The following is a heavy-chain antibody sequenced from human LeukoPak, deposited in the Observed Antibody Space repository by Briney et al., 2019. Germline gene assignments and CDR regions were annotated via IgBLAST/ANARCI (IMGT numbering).Heavy chain of an antibody. CDR3: AKELDTMFFDY. V-gene: IGHV3-43*01. CDR2: AGWAGGTT. D-gene: IGHD3-10*02. J-gene: IGHJ4*02. Sequence: GGSLRLSCATSGFNFDRYTIHWVRQAPGKGLEWVSLAGWAGGTTFYSDSVRGRFTISGDSSRKSVYLQMNSLTTDDTAFYFCAKELDTMFFDYWGQGALVTVSS. CDR1: GFNFDRYT.